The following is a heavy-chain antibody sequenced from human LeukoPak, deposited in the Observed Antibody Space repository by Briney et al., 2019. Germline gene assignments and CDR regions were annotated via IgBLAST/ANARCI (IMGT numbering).Heavy chain of an antibody. V-gene: IGHV1-2*02. D-gene: IGHD3-3*01. CDR1: GYTFTGYY. J-gene: IGHJ5*02. CDR2: INPNSGGT. CDR3: ARGLRRSTIFGVVISEKNRWFDP. Sequence: ASVKVSCKASGYTFTGYYMHWVRQAPGQGLEWMGWINPNSGGTNYAQKFQGRVTMTRDTSISTAYMELSRLRSDDTAVYYCARGLRRSTIFGVVISEKNRWFDPWGQGTLVTVSS.